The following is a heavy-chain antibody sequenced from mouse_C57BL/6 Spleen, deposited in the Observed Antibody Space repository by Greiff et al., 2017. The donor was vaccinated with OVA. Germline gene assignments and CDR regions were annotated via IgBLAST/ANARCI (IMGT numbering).Heavy chain of an antibody. J-gene: IGHJ3*01. D-gene: IGHD4-1*02. CDR2: IDPEDGET. CDR1: GFNIKDYY. V-gene: IGHV14-2*01. CDR3: ARAREGNWVFAY. Sequence: EVQLQQSGAELVKPGASVKLSCTASGFNIKDYYMHWVKQRTEQGLEWIGRIDPEDGETKYAPNFQGKATITADTSSNTAYLQLSSLTSEDTAVYYWARAREGNWVFAYWGQGTLVTVSA.